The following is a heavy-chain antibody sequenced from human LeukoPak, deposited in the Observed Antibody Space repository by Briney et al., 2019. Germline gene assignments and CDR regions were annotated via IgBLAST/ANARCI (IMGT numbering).Heavy chain of an antibody. D-gene: IGHD6-19*01. CDR1: GFTFSDYY. J-gene: IGHJ4*02. CDR3: TRDAALVPGKNF. Sequence: PGGSLRLSCAASGFTFSDYYMSWIRQAPGEGLEWVSYISYSGSTLYYADSVEGRFTMSRDNANNSVYLEMNSLRAEDTAVYYCTRDAALVPGKNFWGQGTLVTVSS. V-gene: IGHV3-11*04. CDR2: ISYSGSTL.